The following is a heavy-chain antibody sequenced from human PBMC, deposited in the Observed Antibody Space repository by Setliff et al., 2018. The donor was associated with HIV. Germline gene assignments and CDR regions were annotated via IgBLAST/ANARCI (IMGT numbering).Heavy chain of an antibody. V-gene: IGHV3-23*01. J-gene: IGHJ4*02. D-gene: IGHD3-10*01. Sequence: GGSLRLSCAASGFTFNTYAMNWVRQAPGKGLEWVSGIRGSGSSTYYAGSVTGLFTISRDNSKKTLYLQMNSLRAEDTAVYYCARKPRDGYYIDYWGQGTLVTVSS. CDR1: GFTFNTYA. CDR3: ARKPRDGYYIDY. CDR2: IRGSGSST.